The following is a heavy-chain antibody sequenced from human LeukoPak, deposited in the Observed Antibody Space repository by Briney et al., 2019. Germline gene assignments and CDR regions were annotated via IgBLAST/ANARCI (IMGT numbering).Heavy chain of an antibody. V-gene: IGHV4-30-4*07. Sequence: SETLSLTCSVSGVSISSGGYSWSWIRQPPGKGLEWIGYMYYSGSTYYNTPLKSRFTISIDTTKNQFSLKLSSVTAADTAVYYCARARQNPYFEERRRGNWFDPWGQGTLVTVSS. CDR2: MYYSGST. J-gene: IGHJ5*02. CDR3: ARARQNPYFEERRRGNWFDP. CDR1: GVSISSGGYS. D-gene: IGHD3-9*01.